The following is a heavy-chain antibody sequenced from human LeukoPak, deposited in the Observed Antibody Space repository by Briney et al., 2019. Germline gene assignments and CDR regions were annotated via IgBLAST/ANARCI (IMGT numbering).Heavy chain of an antibody. CDR2: MYYSGST. J-gene: IGHJ6*02. CDR3: ARSIVVAGYVSDYYYYGMDV. Sequence: SETLSLTSTDSGGSISSHYWSWIRQPPGKGLEWIGHMYYSGSTTYNPSLTTRVTTSLATTKKKFSPRLSSVTAADTAVYYCARSIVVAGYVSDYYYYGMDVWGQGTTVTVSS. CDR1: GGSISSHY. V-gene: IGHV4-59*08. D-gene: IGHD6-19*01.